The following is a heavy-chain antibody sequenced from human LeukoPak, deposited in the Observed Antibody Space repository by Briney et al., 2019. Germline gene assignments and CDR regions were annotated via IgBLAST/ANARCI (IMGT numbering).Heavy chain of an antibody. CDR1: GFTFSSYS. Sequence: GGSLRLSCVASGFTFSSYSMNWVRQAPGKGLEWVSYISSSSSTIYYADSVKGRFTISRNNVKNSLYLQMNSLRAEDTAVYYCAREEYQLLYGFDYWGQGTLVTVSS. D-gene: IGHD2-2*02. V-gene: IGHV3-48*01. CDR3: AREEYQLLYGFDY. J-gene: IGHJ4*02. CDR2: ISSSSSTI.